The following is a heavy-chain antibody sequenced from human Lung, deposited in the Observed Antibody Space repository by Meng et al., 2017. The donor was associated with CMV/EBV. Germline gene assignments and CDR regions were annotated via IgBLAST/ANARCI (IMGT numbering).Heavy chain of an antibody. CDR2: VFHTGAT. J-gene: IGHJ6*02. CDR3: ARDSLYEPKYGTDV. Sequence: SETLSLTCTVSGGSISSSSYYWSWIRQHPGKGPEWIGYVFHTGATYYSPSLNSRLTLSLDTSKNQFSLKLSSVTAADTAVYYCARDSLYEPKYGTDVWGPRTTVTVSS. CDR1: GGSISSSSYY. D-gene: IGHD5/OR15-5a*01. V-gene: IGHV4-31*03.